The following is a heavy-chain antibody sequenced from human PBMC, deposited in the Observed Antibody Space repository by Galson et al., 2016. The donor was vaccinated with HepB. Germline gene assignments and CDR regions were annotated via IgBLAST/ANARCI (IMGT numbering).Heavy chain of an antibody. Sequence: QSGAEVKKSGESLKISCKGSGYSFTNYWIAWVRQMPGKGLEWMGIIYPDDSDTRFSPSFEGQVTIAVDKSISTAYLQWSSLKATDTAMYYCARGHYYGSGSYFWSWNHVDYWGQGTLVTVSS. CDR2: IYPDDSDT. J-gene: IGHJ4*02. CDR3: ARGHYYGSGSYFWSWNHVDY. V-gene: IGHV5-51*01. CDR1: GYSFTNYW. D-gene: IGHD3-10*01.